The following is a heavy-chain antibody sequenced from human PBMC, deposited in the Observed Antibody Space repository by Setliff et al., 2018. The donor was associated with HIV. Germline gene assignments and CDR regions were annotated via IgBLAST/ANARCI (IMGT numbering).Heavy chain of an antibody. CDR3: ARDGMVRGSKAFGY. J-gene: IGHJ4*02. V-gene: IGHV4-61*01. Sequence: SETLSLTCTVSGGSISSGYYWGWIRQTPGKGLEWIGYIYYSGSTNYNPSLKSRVTISVDTSKNQFSLKLSSVTAADTAVYYCARDGMVRGSKAFGYWGQGTQVTVSS. CDR1: GGSISSGYY. D-gene: IGHD3-10*01. CDR2: IYYSGST.